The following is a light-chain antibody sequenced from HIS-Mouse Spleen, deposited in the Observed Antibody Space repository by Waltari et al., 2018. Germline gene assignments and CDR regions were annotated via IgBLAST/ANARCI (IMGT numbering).Light chain of an antibody. CDR2: GNS. J-gene: IGLJ2*01. CDR1: SPNIGAGYD. CDR3: QSYDSSLSVV. V-gene: IGLV1-40*01. Sequence: QSVLTQPPSVSGAPGHRVTISCPGSSPNIGAGYDVHWYQQLPGTAPKLLIYGNSNRPSGVPDRFSGSKSGTSASLAITGLQAEDEADYYCQSYDSSLSVVFGGGTKLTVL.